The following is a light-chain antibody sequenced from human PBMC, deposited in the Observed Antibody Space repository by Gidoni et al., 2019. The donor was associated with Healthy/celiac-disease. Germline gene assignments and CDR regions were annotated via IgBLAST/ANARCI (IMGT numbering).Light chain of an antibody. V-gene: IGKV1-9*01. CDR3: QQLNSYPFT. J-gene: IGKJ5*01. Sequence: DIQLTQPPSFLSASVGDRVTITCRASQGISSYLAWYQQKPGKAPKLLIYAASTLQSGVPSRFSGSGAGTEFTLTISSLQPEDFATYYCQQLNSYPFTFGQGTRLEIK. CDR1: QGISSY. CDR2: AAS.